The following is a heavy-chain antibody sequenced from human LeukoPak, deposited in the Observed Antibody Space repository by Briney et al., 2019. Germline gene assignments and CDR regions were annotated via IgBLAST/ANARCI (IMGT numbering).Heavy chain of an antibody. D-gene: IGHD3-10*01. V-gene: IGHV3-33*01. Sequence: TGRSLRLSCAASGFTFSSYGMHWVRQAPGKGLEWVAVMWYDGSNKYYADSVKGRFTISRDNSKNTLYLQMNSLRAEDTAVYYCARDRGTMVRGEGGEWDPWGQGTLVTVSS. CDR1: GFTFSSYG. CDR3: ARDRGTMVRGEGGEWDP. J-gene: IGHJ5*02. CDR2: MWYDGSNK.